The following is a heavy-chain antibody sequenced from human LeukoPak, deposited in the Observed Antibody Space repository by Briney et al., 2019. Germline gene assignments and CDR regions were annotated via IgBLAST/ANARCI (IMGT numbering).Heavy chain of an antibody. CDR2: ISSSSSYI. J-gene: IGHJ6*03. CDR3: ARADIVVVVANYYYYMDV. CDR1: GFTFSSYS. Sequence: PGGSLRLSCAASGFTFSSYSMNWVRQAPGKGLEWVSSISSSSSYIYYADSVKGRFTISRDNAKNSLYLQMNSLRAEDTAVYYCARADIVVVVANYYYYMDVWGKGTTVTVSS. V-gene: IGHV3-21*01. D-gene: IGHD2-15*01.